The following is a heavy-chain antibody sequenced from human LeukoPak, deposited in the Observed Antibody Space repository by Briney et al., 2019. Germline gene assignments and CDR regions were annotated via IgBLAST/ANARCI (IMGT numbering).Heavy chain of an antibody. J-gene: IGHJ4*02. CDR3: ARADKYSGYSHFDY. V-gene: IGHV4-30-4*01. Sequence: XVSGGSISSGDYYXSWIRQPPGXXLXWIGYIYYSGSTYYNPSLKSRVTISVDTSKNQFSLKLSSVTAADTAVYYCARADKYSGYSHFDYWGQGTLVTVSS. CDR2: IYYSGST. D-gene: IGHD5-12*01. CDR1: GGSISSGDYY.